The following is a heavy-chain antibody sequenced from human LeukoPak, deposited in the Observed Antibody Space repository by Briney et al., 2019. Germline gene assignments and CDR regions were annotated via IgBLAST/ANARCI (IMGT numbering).Heavy chain of an antibody. V-gene: IGHV3-23*01. J-gene: IGHJ4*02. CDR2: ISGSSGST. Sequence: GGSLRLSCAASGFSFSSYAMSWVRQAPGWGLEWVSTISGSSGSTDYEDSVEGRFTVSRDNSSNTLYLQMHSLRAEDTAVYYCAKGLSVTSMGIDYWGQGTLVTVSS. CDR1: GFSFSSYA. D-gene: IGHD4-17*01. CDR3: AKGLSVTSMGIDY.